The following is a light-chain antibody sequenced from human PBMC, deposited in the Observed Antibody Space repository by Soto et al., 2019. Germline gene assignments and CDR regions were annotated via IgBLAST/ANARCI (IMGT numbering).Light chain of an antibody. CDR2: GVS. V-gene: IGKV3-15*01. CDR1: QSVGSN. CDR3: QQYNNWPPNT. Sequence: ETVMTQSPATLSVSPGERATLSYRASQSVGSNLAWYQQKPGQAPRLLIYGVSTRATGIPARFSGSGSGTEFTLTISSLQSEDFAVYYCQQYNNWPPNTFGQGTKLEIK. J-gene: IGKJ2*01.